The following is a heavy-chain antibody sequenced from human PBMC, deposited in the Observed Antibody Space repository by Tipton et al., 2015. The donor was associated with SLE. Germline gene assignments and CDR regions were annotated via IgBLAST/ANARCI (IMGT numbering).Heavy chain of an antibody. J-gene: IGHJ6*02. D-gene: IGHD6-19*01. V-gene: IGHV4-34*01. CDR1: GGSFSGYS. CDR3: ARGKGNSSGWGHYYFYGMDV. Sequence: LSLTCAVYGGSFSGYSWSWIRQTPGKGLEWIGEINHGGSTNYNPSLKTRVTMSVDTSKKQFSLKLGSVTAADTAVYYCARGKGNSSGWGHYYFYGMDVWGQGTTVTVSS. CDR2: INHGGST.